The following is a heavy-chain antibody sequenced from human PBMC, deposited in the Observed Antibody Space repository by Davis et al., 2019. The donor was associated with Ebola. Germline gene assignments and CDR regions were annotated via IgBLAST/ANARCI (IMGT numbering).Heavy chain of an antibody. V-gene: IGHV3-7*03. CDR2: IKEDGSEK. J-gene: IGHJ4*02. CDR1: GFTFRTYA. Sequence: GGSLRLSCAASGFTFRTYAMNWVRQAPGKGLEWVASIKEDGSEKYYLDSVKGRFTTSRDNAQNSLYLQMNSLRDEDTAVYYCATSRTFDYWGQGTLVTVSS. CDR3: ATSRTFDY. D-gene: IGHD2-2*01.